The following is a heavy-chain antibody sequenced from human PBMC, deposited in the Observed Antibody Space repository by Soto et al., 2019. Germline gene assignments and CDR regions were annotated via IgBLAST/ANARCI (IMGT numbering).Heavy chain of an antibody. CDR1: GFTFSSYA. V-gene: IGHV3-30*18. Sequence: PGGSLRLSCAASGFTFSSYAMSWVRQAPGKGLEWVAIISYDEINKYYADSVKGRFTISRDNSKNTLYLQMNSLRAEDTAVYYCAKSVYNWNDGFFDYWGQGTLVTVSS. J-gene: IGHJ4*02. CDR3: AKSVYNWNDGFFDY. D-gene: IGHD1-1*01. CDR2: ISYDEINK.